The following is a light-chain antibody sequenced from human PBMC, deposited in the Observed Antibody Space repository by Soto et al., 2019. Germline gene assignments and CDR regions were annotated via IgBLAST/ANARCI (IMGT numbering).Light chain of an antibody. CDR1: QSIDTY. Sequence: DIQLTQSPSSLSASVGDRVTITCRASQSIDTYIHWYRQKSGAAPELLIYDASTLQSGVPSRFRGGASGTDFTLTISSLQLDDFATYYCQQSYNTPLTFGQGTKVDIK. CDR3: QQSYNTPLT. J-gene: IGKJ1*01. CDR2: DAS. V-gene: IGKV1-39*01.